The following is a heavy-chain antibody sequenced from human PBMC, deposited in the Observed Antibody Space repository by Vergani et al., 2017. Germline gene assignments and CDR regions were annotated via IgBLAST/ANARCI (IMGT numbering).Heavy chain of an antibody. D-gene: IGHD3-16*01. CDR1: GFTFSDYY. Sequence: QVQLVESGGGLVKPGGSLRLSCAASGFTFSDYYMSWIRQAPGKGLEWVSYISSSSSYTNYADSVKGRFTISRDNAKNSLYLQMNSLRAEDTAVYYCARALVVRGNYDYYDYGMDVWGQGTTVTVSS. CDR3: ARALVVRGNYDYYDYGMDV. J-gene: IGHJ6*02. CDR2: ISSSSSYT. V-gene: IGHV3-11*06.